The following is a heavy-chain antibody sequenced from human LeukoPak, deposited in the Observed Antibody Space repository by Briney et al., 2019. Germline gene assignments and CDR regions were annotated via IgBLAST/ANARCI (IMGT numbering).Heavy chain of an antibody. CDR1: GFTFSSYS. Sequence: KPGGSLRLSCAASGFTFSSYSMNWVRQAPGKGLEWVSAISGSGGSTYYADSVKGRFTISRDNSKNTLYLQMNSLRAEDTAVYYCAKDSTTVTTGGFSISVFYYGMDVWGQGTTVTVSS. CDR2: ISGSGGST. J-gene: IGHJ6*02. D-gene: IGHD4-17*01. CDR3: AKDSTTVTTGGFSISVFYYGMDV. V-gene: IGHV3-23*01.